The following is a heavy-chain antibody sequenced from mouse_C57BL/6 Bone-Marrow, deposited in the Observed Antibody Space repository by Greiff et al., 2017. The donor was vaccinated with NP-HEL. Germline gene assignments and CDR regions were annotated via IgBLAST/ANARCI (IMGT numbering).Heavy chain of an antibody. CDR3: ARGDYYGSSHYYAMDY. CDR1: GYSFTGYV. J-gene: IGHJ4*01. Sequence: LVKPGDSVKISCKSSGYSFTGYVMNWVMQSHGKSLEWIGRINPYNGDTFYNQKFKGKATLTVDKSSSTAHMELRSLTSEDSAVYYCARGDYYGSSHYYAMDYWGQGTSVTVSS. V-gene: IGHV1-20*01. D-gene: IGHD1-1*01. CDR2: INPYNGDT.